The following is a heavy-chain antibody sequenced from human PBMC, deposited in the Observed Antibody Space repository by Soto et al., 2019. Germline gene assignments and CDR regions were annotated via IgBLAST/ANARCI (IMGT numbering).Heavy chain of an antibody. D-gene: IGHD6-19*01. CDR2: IYHSGST. CDR3: ARDWGTGFYRLDS. V-gene: IGHV4-38-2*02. Sequence: SETLSLTCAVSGYSISNGFNWAWIRQPPGKGLEWIGSIYHSGSTYYNLSLKSRVTISSDASKNKISLKLSSVTAADTALYYCARDWGTGFYRLDSWGQGTLVTVSS. CDR1: GYSISNGFN. J-gene: IGHJ4*02.